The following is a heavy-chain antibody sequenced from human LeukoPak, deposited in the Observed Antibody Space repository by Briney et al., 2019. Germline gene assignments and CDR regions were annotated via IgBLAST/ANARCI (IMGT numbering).Heavy chain of an antibody. Sequence: ASVKVSCEASGYTFTAHYVHWVRQAPGQGPEWMGWINANSGDTKYADRFQGRVTMTRDTSISTAYMELSRLTFDDTAVYYCGRGSYWFDPWGQGTLVTVSS. V-gene: IGHV1-2*02. CDR2: INANSGDT. D-gene: IGHD3-16*01. J-gene: IGHJ5*02. CDR3: GRGSYWFDP. CDR1: GYTFTAHY.